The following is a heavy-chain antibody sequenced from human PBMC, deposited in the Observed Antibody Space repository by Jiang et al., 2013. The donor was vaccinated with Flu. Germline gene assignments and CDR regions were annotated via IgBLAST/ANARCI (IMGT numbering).Heavy chain of an antibody. V-gene: IGHV1-46*01. CDR3: ARDHRDHYGGNSVSGSFDP. CDR2: INPSGGST. J-gene: IGHJ5*02. Sequence: QLVESGAEVKKPGASVKVSCKASGYTFTSYYMHWVRQAPGQGLEWMGIINPSGGSTSYAQKFQGRVTMTRDTSTSTVYMELSSLRSEDTAVYYCARDHRDHYGGNSVSGSFDPRGQGTLVTVSS. CDR1: GYTFTSYY. D-gene: IGHD4-23*01.